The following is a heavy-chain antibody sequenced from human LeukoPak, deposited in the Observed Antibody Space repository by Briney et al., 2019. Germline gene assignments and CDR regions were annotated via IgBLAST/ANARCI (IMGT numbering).Heavy chain of an antibody. CDR3: ARGRVPRIIMVRGVLSRGVSFDY. Sequence: GGSLRLSCAASGFTFSSYSMNWVRQAPGKGLEWVSYISSSSSTIYYADSVKGRFTISRDNAKNSLYLQMNSLRAEDTAVYYCARGRVPRIIMVRGVLSRGVSFDYWGQGTLVTVSS. CDR2: ISSSSSTI. D-gene: IGHD3-10*01. V-gene: IGHV3-48*01. CDR1: GFTFSSYS. J-gene: IGHJ4*02.